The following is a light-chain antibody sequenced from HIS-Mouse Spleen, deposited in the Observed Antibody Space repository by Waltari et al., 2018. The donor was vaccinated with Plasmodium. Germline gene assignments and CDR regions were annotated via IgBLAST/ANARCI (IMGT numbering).Light chain of an antibody. J-gene: IGLJ3*02. CDR3: SSYAGSLWV. CDR2: EVI. Sequence: QSALTQPPSASGSPGKSVTISCTGTSSDVGGYHYFSWYQQHPGKAPKLMIYEVIKRPSGVPDRFSGSKSGNTASLTVSGLQAEDEADYYCSSYAGSLWVFGGGTKLTVL. CDR1: SSDVGGYHY. V-gene: IGLV2-8*01.